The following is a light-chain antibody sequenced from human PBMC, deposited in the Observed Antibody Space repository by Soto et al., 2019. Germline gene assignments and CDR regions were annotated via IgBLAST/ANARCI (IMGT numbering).Light chain of an antibody. CDR3: QQRSNWPWT. Sequence: IVLTQSRANLSVAAGERATIRCRASQSVSANLAWYQHKPGQAPRLLIYGASNRATGIPARFSGSGSGTDFTLTISSLEPEDFAVYSCQQRSNWPWTFGQWTKVDI. CDR1: QSVSAN. J-gene: IGKJ1*01. CDR2: GAS. V-gene: IGKV3-11*01.